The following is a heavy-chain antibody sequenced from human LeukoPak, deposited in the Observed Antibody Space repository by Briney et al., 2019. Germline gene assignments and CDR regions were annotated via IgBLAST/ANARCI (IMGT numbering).Heavy chain of an antibody. D-gene: IGHD3-10*01. Sequence: GGSLRLSCVASGFTSSIDAMSWVRPAPGRGLEWVGRIKSKIEVGTTDYAAPVKRRLTISTDDSKNTLYLQMNSLKTEDTAVYYCTTTGPADKYYYGSGSLDYWGQGTLVTVSS. CDR1: GFTSSIDA. CDR3: TTTGPADKYYYGSGSLDY. V-gene: IGHV3-15*01. J-gene: IGHJ4*02. CDR2: IKSKIEVGTT.